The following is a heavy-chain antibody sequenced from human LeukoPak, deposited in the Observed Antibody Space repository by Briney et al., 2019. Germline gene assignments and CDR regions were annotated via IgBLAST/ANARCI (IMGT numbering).Heavy chain of an antibody. Sequence: GKSLRLSWAASRFTFSTYGMHWVRQAPGKGLEGVSSISGIRDNIYYADSQKDRFTISRDDAKTSLHLQMNTLRAEDTGVYYCARDMVEATTRGIDYWGQGTLVTVSS. CDR1: RFTFSTYG. D-gene: IGHD5-12*01. J-gene: IGHJ4*02. V-gene: IGHV3-21*06. CDR3: ARDMVEATTRGIDY. CDR2: ISGIRDNI.